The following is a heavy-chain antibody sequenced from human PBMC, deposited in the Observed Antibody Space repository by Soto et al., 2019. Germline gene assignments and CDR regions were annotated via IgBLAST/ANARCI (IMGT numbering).Heavy chain of an antibody. CDR3: ATYTDYYYYYYGMDV. V-gene: IGHV5-51*01. CDR2: IYPGDSDT. J-gene: IGHJ6*02. D-gene: IGHD3-16*01. Sequence: GESLKISCKGSGYSFTSYWIGWVRQMPGKGLEWMGIIYPGDSDTRYSPSFQGQVTISADKSISTAYLQWSSLKASDTAMYYCATYTDYYYYYYGMDVWGQGTTVTVSS. CDR1: GYSFTSYW.